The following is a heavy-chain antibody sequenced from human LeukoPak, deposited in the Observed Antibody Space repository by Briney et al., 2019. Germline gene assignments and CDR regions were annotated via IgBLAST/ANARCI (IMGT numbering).Heavy chain of an antibody. CDR1: GYSFTRYF. D-gene: IGHD3-22*01. CDR2: INPSGGGT. V-gene: IGHV1-46*01. Sequence: ASVKVSCKASGYSFTRYFIHWVRQAPGQGLEWMGIINPSGGGTSYAQTFQGRVTMTRDTSTSTVYMELNSLRSEDTAVYYCARLFRSSSGYLMLDYWGQGTLVTVSS. CDR3: ARLFRSSSGYLMLDY. J-gene: IGHJ4*02.